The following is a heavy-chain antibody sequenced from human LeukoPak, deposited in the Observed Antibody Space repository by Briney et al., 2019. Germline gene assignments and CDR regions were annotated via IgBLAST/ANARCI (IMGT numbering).Heavy chain of an antibody. CDR3: AKDPQQYYDYVWGSYRPTDAFDI. D-gene: IGHD3-16*02. J-gene: IGHJ3*02. CDR2: ISGSGGST. Sequence: GGSLRLSCAASGFTFSDYYMSWVRQAPGKGLEWVSAISGSGGSTYYADSVKGRFTISRDNSKNTLYLQMNSLRAEDTAVYYCAKDPQQYYDYVWGSYRPTDAFDIWGQGTMVTVSS. CDR1: GFTFSDYY. V-gene: IGHV3-23*01.